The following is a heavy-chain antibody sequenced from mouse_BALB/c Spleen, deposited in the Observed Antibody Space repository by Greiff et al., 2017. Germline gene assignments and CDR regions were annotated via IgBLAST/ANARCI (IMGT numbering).Heavy chain of an antibody. CDR1: GFNIKDTY. D-gene: IGHD1-1*01. J-gene: IGHJ4*01. CDR3: ASYYYGSSPYAMDY. V-gene: IGHV14-3*02. CDR2: IDPANGNT. Sequence: VQLKQSGAELVKPGASVKLSCTASGFNIKDTYMHWVKQRPEQGLEWIGRIDPANGNTKYDPKFQGKATITADTSSNTAYLQLSSLTSEDTAVYYCASYYYGSSPYAMDYWGQGTSVTVSS.